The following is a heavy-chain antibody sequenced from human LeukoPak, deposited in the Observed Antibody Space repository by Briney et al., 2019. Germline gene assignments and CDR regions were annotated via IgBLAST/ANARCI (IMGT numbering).Heavy chain of an antibody. V-gene: IGHV4-38-2*02. CDR3: ARGVAERAEYYYDSSGYLGDY. D-gene: IGHD3-22*01. CDR1: RYSIGSGFY. Sequence: KTSETLSLTCTVSRYSIGSGFYWGWIRQPPGKGLEWIGSIYHRGSTYYNPSLKSRVTISIDTSRNQFSLKLSSVTAADTAVYYCARGVAERAEYYYDSSGYLGDYWGQGTLVTVSS. J-gene: IGHJ4*02. CDR2: IYHRGST.